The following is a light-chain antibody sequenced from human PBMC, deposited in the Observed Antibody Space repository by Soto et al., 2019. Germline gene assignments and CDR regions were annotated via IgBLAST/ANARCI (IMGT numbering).Light chain of an antibody. J-gene: IGKJ5*01. V-gene: IGKV2-28*01. Sequence: DIVMTQSPLSLPVTPGEAASISCRSSQSLLYSNGDNYLDWYLQKPGQSPQLLVYLGSNRASGVPVRFSGSGSGTDFTLKISRVEAEDVGVYYCMQALQTPITFGQGTRLEIK. CDR3: MQALQTPIT. CDR2: LGS. CDR1: QSLLYSNGDNY.